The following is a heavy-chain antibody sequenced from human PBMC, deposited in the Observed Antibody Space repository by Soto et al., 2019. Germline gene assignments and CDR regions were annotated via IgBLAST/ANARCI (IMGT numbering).Heavy chain of an antibody. CDR2: TYHSGST. D-gene: IGHD1-26*01. J-gene: IGHJ6*02. CDR1: GGSISRGGSS. V-gene: IGHV4-30-2*01. Sequence: QLHLQESGPGLVKPLQTLSLPCAVSGGSISRGGSSWGWIRQPPGKGLEGIGYTYHSGSTYYNPLLKSRVTISADMSKNHFSLKLSSVTAADTAVYYCASSLVGARYYYYGMDVWGQGTTVTVSS. CDR3: ASSLVGARYYYYGMDV.